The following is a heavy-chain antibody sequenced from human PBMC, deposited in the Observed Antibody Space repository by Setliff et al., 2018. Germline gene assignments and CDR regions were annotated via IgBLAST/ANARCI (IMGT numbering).Heavy chain of an antibody. CDR3: ARTYHPDDSPGYYSLPDY. CDR1: GFSFTTGPVG. J-gene: IGHJ4*02. CDR2: VYWDDDK. Sequence: SGPTLVNPRQTLTLTCTFSGFSFTTGPVGVAWIRQPPGKAPEWLALVYWDDDKRYDPSLKSRLTITKDTSKNQVVLTMTNMDPVDTATYYCARTYHPDDSPGYYSLPDYWGQGTLVTVSS. V-gene: IGHV2-5*05. D-gene: IGHD3-9*01.